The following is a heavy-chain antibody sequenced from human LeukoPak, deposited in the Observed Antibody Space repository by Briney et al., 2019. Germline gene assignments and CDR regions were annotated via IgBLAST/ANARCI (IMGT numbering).Heavy chain of an antibody. J-gene: IGHJ6*03. CDR3: ARATSVYDLSLKYYYYMDV. CDR1: GGSISSSISTNY. Sequence: PSETLSLTCTVSGGSISSSISTNYWNWVRQPPGKGLEWIGSIHYSGSTNYNPSLKSRVTISVDTSKNQFSLKLSSVTAADTAVYYCARATSVYDLSLKYYYYMDVWGKGTTVTVSS. CDR2: IHYSGST. D-gene: IGHD3-3*01. V-gene: IGHV4-39*07.